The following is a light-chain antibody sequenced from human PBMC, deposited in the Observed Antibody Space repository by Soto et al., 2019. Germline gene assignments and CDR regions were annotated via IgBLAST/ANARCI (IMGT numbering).Light chain of an antibody. CDR1: NSDIGAGYD. J-gene: IGLJ1*01. Sequence: QSVLTQPPSVSGAPGQWVTISCTGSNSDIGAGYDVHWYQQLPGTAPKLVIYANNNRPSGVPDRFSASKSGTSASLAITGLQADDEADYYCQSYDSSLRGVFGTGTKLTVL. V-gene: IGLV1-40*01. CDR3: QSYDSSLRGV. CDR2: ANN.